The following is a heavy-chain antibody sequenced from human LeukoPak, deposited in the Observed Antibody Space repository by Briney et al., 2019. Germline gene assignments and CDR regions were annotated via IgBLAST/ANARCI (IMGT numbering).Heavy chain of an antibody. CDR3: ARGGYL. Sequence: GASVKVSCKASGYTFSNYYMHWVRQAPRQGFEWMGIINPSGDSTNYAQKFQGRVTMTRNTSISTAYMELSSLRSEDTAVYYCARGGYLWGQGTLVTVSS. CDR1: GYTFSNYY. CDR2: INPSGDST. V-gene: IGHV1-46*01. J-gene: IGHJ4*02. D-gene: IGHD6-25*01.